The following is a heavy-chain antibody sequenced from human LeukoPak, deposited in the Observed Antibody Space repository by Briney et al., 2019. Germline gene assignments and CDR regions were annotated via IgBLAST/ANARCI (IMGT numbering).Heavy chain of an antibody. CDR1: GGSISSSSYY. CDR2: IYYSGST. J-gene: IGHJ5*02. V-gene: IGHV4-39*01. Sequence: SETLSLTCTVSGGSISSSSYYWGWIRQPPGKGLEWIGSIYYSGSTYYNPSLKSRVTISVDTSKNQFSLKLSSVTAADTAVYYCARHIAAAGNWFDPWGQGTQVTVSS. D-gene: IGHD6-13*01. CDR3: ARHIAAAGNWFDP.